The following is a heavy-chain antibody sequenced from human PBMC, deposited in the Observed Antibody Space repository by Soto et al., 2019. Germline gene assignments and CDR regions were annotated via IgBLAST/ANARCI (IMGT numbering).Heavy chain of an antibody. D-gene: IGHD2-15*01. CDR2: INHSGST. CDR1: GGSFSGYY. V-gene: IGHV4-34*01. J-gene: IGHJ4*02. CDR3: ARGPPYCSGGSCYFRYFDY. Sequence: SETLSLTCAVYGGSFSGYYWSWIRQPPGKGLEWIGEINHSGSTNYNPSLKSRVTISVDTSKNQFSLKLRSVTAADTAVYYCARGPPYCSGGSCYFRYFDYWGQGALVTVSS.